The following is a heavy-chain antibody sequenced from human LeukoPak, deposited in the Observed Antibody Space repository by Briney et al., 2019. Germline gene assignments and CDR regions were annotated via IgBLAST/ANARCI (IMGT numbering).Heavy chain of an antibody. CDR2: INWNSASI. J-gene: IGHJ4*02. V-gene: IGHV3-9*01. CDR3: AKDRGGWADY. D-gene: IGHD6-19*01. CDR1: GFTFDDYF. Sequence: ALTLSCAASGFTFDDYFMHGVWPPAAKGLAWVSGINWNSASIGYADSVKGRFTISRDNAKNSLYLQMNSLRAEDTALYYCAKDRGGWADYWGQGTLVTVSS.